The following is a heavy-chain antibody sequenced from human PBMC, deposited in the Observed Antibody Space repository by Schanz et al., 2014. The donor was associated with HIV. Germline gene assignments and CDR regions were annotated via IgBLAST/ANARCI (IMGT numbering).Heavy chain of an antibody. D-gene: IGHD5-18*01. Sequence: QVQLVESGGGVVQPGRSLRLSCAASGFTFRSYGMHWVRQAPGKGLEWVAVTWYDGSNKYYADSVKGRFTISRDNSKNTLYLQMNSLRAEDTALYYCAKDRGVVSGMVTNYYYGMDVWGQGTTVTVSS. CDR2: TWYDGSNK. CDR3: AKDRGVVSGMVTNYYYGMDV. CDR1: GFTFRSYG. J-gene: IGHJ6*02. V-gene: IGHV3-33*06.